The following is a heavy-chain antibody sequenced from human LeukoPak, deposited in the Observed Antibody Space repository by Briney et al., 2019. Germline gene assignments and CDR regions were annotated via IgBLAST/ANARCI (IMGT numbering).Heavy chain of an antibody. CDR1: GLPFSDYY. V-gene: IGHV3-11*04. CDR3: ARGHGGNIDQ. J-gene: IGHJ4*02. CDR2: IDNSGSTA. Sequence: PGGSLRLSCAASGLPFSDYYMTWVRQAPGKGLEWLSYIDNSGSTAHYAASVRGRLTISRDNAKNSLYLQMNSLRAEDTAVYYCARGHGGNIDQWGQGNLVTVSS. D-gene: IGHD2-15*01.